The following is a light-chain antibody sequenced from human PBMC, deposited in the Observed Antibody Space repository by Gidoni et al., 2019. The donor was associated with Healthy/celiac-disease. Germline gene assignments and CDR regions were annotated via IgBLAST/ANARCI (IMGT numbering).Light chain of an antibody. V-gene: IGKV3-11*01. Sequence: EIVLTQSPATLSLSPGERATLSCRASQSVSSYLAWYQQKPGQAPMLLIYDASNRATGIPARFSGSGSGTDFTLTISSLEPEDFAVYYCQQRSNWPFGGGTKVESK. CDR2: DAS. J-gene: IGKJ4*01. CDR3: QQRSNWP. CDR1: QSVSSY.